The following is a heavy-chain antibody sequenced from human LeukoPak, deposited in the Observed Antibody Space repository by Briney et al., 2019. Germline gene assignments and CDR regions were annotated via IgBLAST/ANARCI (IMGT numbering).Heavy chain of an antibody. CDR3: ARGESGSYAEAAFDI. D-gene: IGHD1-26*01. V-gene: IGHV3-7*01. CDR1: GFTFSSYW. Sequence: GGSLRLSCAASGFTFSSYWMSWVRQAPGKGLEWVANIKQDGSEKYYVDSVKGRFTISRDNAKNSLYLQMNSLRAEDTAVYYCARGESGSYAEAAFDIWGQGTMVTVSS. J-gene: IGHJ3*02. CDR2: IKQDGSEK.